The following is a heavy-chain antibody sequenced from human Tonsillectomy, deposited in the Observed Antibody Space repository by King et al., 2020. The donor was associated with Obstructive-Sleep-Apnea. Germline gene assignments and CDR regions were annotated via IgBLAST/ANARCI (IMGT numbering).Heavy chain of an antibody. CDR2: IKEDGSDK. CDR1: GLTYSNQC. J-gene: IGHJ4*02. V-gene: IGHV3-7*01. CDR3: VRGGYTYDY. Sequence: VQLVQSGGGLVQPGESLRLSCAVAGLTYSNQCMSWVRQAPGKGLEWGAKIKEDGSDKYYFDSVKGGLPISSDNAKNSSYLQINSLSVEDTAMYYCVRGGYTYDYWGQGTLVIVPS. D-gene: IGHD5-18*01.